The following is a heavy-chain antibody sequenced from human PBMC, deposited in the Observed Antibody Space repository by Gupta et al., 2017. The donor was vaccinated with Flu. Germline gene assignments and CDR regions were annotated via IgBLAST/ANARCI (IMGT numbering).Heavy chain of an antibody. CDR1: GFAFSTYS. Sequence: EVRMVESGGDLVQPGGALRLSQASSGFAFSTYSMMWVRQAPGKGLEWLSYISRDGETMYLADSVRGRFTVSRDNDQCSLCLQMNTLTVEDTAVYHCARVLGTAVAGYSDSWGQGTLVTVSS. CDR3: ARVLGTAVAGYSDS. J-gene: IGHJ4*02. CDR2: ISRDGETM. V-gene: IGHV3-48*01. D-gene: IGHD6-19*01.